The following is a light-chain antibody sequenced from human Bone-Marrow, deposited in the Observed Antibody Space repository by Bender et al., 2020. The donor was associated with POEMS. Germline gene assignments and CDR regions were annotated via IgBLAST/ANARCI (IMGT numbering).Light chain of an antibody. Sequence: SYVLTQAPSVSVAPGETASLTCAGNHIGGKSVHWYLQRPGQAPLLVISFDTARPSGIPDRFSASNSGDTATLTISRVEVGDEADYFCQVWDSSSEHWVFGGGTKLTVL. J-gene: IGLJ3*02. CDR3: QVWDSSSEHWV. V-gene: IGLV3-21*01. CDR1: HIGGKS. CDR2: FDT.